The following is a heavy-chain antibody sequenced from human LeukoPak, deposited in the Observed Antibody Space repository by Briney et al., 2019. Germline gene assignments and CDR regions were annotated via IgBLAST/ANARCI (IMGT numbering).Heavy chain of an antibody. CDR1: GFTFSSYS. CDR3: ARDLGTVMGYFDY. CDR2: ISSSSSYI. Sequence: GGSLRLSCAASGFTFSSYSMNWVRQAPGKGLEWVSSISSSSSYIYYADPVKGRFTISRDNAKNSLYLQMNSLRAEDTAVYYCARDLGTVMGYFDYWGQGTLVTVSS. J-gene: IGHJ4*02. D-gene: IGHD4-17*01. V-gene: IGHV3-21*01.